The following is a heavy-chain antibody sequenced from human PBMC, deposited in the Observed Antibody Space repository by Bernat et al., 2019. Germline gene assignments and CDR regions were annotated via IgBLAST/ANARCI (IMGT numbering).Heavy chain of an antibody. V-gene: IGHV4-31*02. J-gene: IGHJ4*02. Sequence: WTWIRQHTGKGLEWIGYIHHSGITYYNPSLKSRLAISVDTSKNQFSLRLSSVTAADTAVYYCARDRGEVAFDYWGQGTLVTVSS. D-gene: IGHD3-16*01. CDR3: ARDRGEVAFDY. CDR2: IHHSGIT.